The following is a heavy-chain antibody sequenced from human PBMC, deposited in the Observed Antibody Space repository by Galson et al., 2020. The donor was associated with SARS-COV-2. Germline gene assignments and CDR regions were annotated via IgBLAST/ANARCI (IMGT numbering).Heavy chain of an antibody. Sequence: ASVKVSCQASGYTFTGHYMQRLRQDPGQGLEWTGGNNPNSGGTNYAQKFQGWVTMTRDTSISTAYMELSRLRSDHPAEDYCAGEGGACSCTSGYWDYWGQGTLVTVSS. V-gene: IGHV1-2*04. J-gene: IGHJ4*02. CDR1: GYTFTGHY. CDR3: AGEGGACSCTSGYWDY. D-gene: IGHD2-2*01. CDR2: NNPNSGGT.